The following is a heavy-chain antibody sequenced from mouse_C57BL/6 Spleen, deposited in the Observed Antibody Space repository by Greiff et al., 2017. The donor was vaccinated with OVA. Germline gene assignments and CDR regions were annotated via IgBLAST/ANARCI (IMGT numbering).Heavy chain of an antibody. CDR1: GYTFTSYW. Sequence: QVQLQQPGAELVKPGASVKLSCKASGYTFTSYWMQWVKQRPGPGLEWIGEIDPSDSYTNYNQKFKGKATLTVDTSSSTAYMQLSSLTSEDSAVYYCARRDSNFLFDYWGQGTTLTVSS. CDR2: IDPSDSYT. J-gene: IGHJ2*01. CDR3: ARRDSNFLFDY. D-gene: IGHD2-5*01. V-gene: IGHV1-50*01.